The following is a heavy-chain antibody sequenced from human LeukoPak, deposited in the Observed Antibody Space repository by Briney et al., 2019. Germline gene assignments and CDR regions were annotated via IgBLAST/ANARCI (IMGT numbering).Heavy chain of an antibody. V-gene: IGHV4-34*01. CDR2: INHSGST. CDR1: GGSFSGYY. J-gene: IGHJ6*03. D-gene: IGHD2-2*01. Sequence: SETLSLTCAVYGGSFSGYYWSWIRQPPGKGRGWIGEINHSGSTNYNPSLKSRVTISVDTSKNQFSLKLSSVTAADTAVYYCARRKYCSSTSCPLSYCMDVWGKGTTVTVSS. CDR3: ARRKYCSSTSCPLSYCMDV.